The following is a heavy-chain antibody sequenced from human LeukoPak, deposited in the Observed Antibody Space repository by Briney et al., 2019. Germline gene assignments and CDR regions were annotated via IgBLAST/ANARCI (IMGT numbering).Heavy chain of an antibody. Sequence: PSETLSLNCTVSGDSINNYYWSWIRQPPGTNLEWIGYISYSGNTNKSHFFKSRVTMSIGTSENLFSLKLTSVTAADTAVYYCARGGYSDSYGPYYFDSWGQGTLVTVSS. CDR2: ISYSGNT. D-gene: IGHD5-18*01. V-gene: IGHV4-59*13. J-gene: IGHJ4*02. CDR1: GDSINNYY. CDR3: ARGGYSDSYGPYYFDS.